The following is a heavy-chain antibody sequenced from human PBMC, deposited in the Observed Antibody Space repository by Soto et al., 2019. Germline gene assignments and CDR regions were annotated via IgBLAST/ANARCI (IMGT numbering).Heavy chain of an antibody. CDR1: GYTFTSYD. D-gene: IGHD4-17*01. V-gene: IGHV1-8*01. CDR3: ARASKPWEYGVVNWFDP. J-gene: IGHJ5*02. Sequence: ASVKVSCKASGYTFTSYDINWVRQATGQGLEWMGWMNPNSGNTGYAQKFQGRVTMTRNTSISTAYMELSSLRSEDTAVYYCARASKPWEYGVVNWFDPWGQGTLVTVSS. CDR2: MNPNSGNT.